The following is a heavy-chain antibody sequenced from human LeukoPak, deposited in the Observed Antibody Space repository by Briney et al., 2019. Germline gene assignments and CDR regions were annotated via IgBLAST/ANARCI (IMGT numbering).Heavy chain of an antibody. CDR2: INPNSGGT. V-gene: IGHV1-2*06. Sequence: GASVKVSCKASGYTSTGYYMYWVRQAPGQGLEWMGRINPNSGGTSYAQKFQGRVTMSRDTSISTAYMELSRLRSDDTAVYYCARGGYYDNDAFDIWGPGTMVTVSS. CDR3: ARGGYYDNDAFDI. D-gene: IGHD3-22*01. CDR1: GYTSTGYY. J-gene: IGHJ3*02.